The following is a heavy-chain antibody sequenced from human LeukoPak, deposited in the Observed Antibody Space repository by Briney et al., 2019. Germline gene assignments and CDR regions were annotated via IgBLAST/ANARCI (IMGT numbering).Heavy chain of an antibody. J-gene: IGHJ4*02. CDR2: IRQDGSEK. D-gene: IGHD5-12*01. CDR1: GFTFSSSW. V-gene: IGHV3-7*01. CDR3: AKEWRYSGYDSSPGYFDY. Sequence: GGSLRLSCVASGFTFSSSWMGWVRQAPGKGLEWVANIRQDGSEKYYVDSVKGRFTISRDNSKNTLYLQMNSLRAKDTAVYYCAKEWRYSGYDSSPGYFDYWGQGTLVTVSS.